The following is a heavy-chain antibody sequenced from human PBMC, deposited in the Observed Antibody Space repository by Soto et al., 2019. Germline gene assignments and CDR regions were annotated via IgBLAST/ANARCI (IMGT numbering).Heavy chain of an antibody. D-gene: IGHD4-4*01. Sequence: SLRLSCAASGFTFSSYSMNWVRQAPGKGLEWVSSISGSGNYTHYADFLRGRFTISRDNAKTSLYLQMNSLRAEDTAVYYCAREGINNYNEYYFDSWGQGTVVTVSS. CDR3: AREGINNYNEYYFDS. CDR1: GFTFSSYS. J-gene: IGHJ4*02. V-gene: IGHV3-21*01. CDR2: ISGSGNYT.